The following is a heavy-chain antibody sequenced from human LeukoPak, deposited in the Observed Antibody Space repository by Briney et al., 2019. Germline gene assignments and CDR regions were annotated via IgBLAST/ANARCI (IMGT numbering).Heavy chain of an antibody. CDR3: ARAPWYYYDSSGYYPFDY. Sequence: PGRSLRLSCVASGFTFSSYGMHWVRQAPGKGLEWVAVIWYDGSNRYYADSVKGRFTISRDNSKNTLYLQMNSLRAEDTAVYYCARAPWYYYDSSGYYPFDYWGQGTLVTVSS. V-gene: IGHV3-33*01. J-gene: IGHJ4*02. CDR1: GFTFSSYG. D-gene: IGHD3-22*01. CDR2: IWYDGSNR.